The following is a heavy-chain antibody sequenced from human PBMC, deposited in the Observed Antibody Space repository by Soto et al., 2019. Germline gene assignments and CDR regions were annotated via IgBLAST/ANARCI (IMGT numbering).Heavy chain of an antibody. CDR1: GFAFSNYA. V-gene: IGHV3-48*02. D-gene: IGHD3-10*02. CDR2: ISDSRGRT. CDR3: ARAKYVGAYSPFDY. J-gene: IGHJ4*02. Sequence: GSLRLSCAASGFAFSNYAMNWVRQAPGKGLEWVAVISDSRGRTYYADSVKGRFTISRDNAKNSLFLQMNRLRDEDTAVYFCARAKYVGAYSPFDYWGQGTLVTVSS.